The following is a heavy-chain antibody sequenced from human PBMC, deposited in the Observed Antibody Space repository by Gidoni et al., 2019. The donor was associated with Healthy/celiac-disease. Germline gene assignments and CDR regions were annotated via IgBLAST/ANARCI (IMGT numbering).Heavy chain of an antibody. CDR3: ARVRRGVHLPVVTAMRGAFDY. J-gene: IGHJ4*02. CDR2: IYYSGST. CDR1: GGSISSGDSY. V-gene: IGHV4-30-4*01. Sequence: QVQLQESGPGLVKPAQTLSLTCTVSGGSISSGDSYWSWIRQPPGKGLEWIGYIYYSGSTYYNPSLKSRVTISVDTSKNQFSLKLSSVTAADTAVYYCARVRRGVHLPVVTAMRGAFDYWGQGTLVTVSS. D-gene: IGHD2-21*02.